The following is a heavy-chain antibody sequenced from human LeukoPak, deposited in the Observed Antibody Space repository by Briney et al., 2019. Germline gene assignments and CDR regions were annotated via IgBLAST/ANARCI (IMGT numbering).Heavy chain of an antibody. Sequence: GGSLRLSCAASGFTFSSYEMNWVRQAPGKGLEWVSYISSSGGTIYYADSVKGRFTISRDSAKSSLYLQMNSLRAEDTAVYYCARGVRIRLYQHWGQGTLVTVSS. CDR2: ISSSGGTI. V-gene: IGHV3-48*03. D-gene: IGHD3-10*01. CDR3: ARGVRIRLYQH. CDR1: GFTFSSYE. J-gene: IGHJ1*01.